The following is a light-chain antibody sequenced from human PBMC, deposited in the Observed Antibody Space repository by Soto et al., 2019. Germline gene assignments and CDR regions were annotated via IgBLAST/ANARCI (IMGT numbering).Light chain of an antibody. J-gene: IGKJ1*01. Sequence: DVQITQSPSTLSAYVGYRVNSTFSSSQTIGSWLAWYQQKPGRAPKLLIFDASSLESGVPSRFSGNGSGTEFTLTISGLQTDDFASYYCKQYNSYSGMFGKGTKVDIK. V-gene: IGKV1-5*01. CDR1: QTIGSW. CDR3: KQYNSYSGM. CDR2: DAS.